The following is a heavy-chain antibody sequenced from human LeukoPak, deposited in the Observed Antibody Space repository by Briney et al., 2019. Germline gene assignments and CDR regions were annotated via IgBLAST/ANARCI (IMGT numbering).Heavy chain of an antibody. Sequence: VASVKVSCKASGYPFTGYYLHWVRQAPGQGLEWIGWINPNSGFTNYAQKFQGRVTMTRDTSISTAYMELSRLRSDDTAVYYCARLADCSSSSCRSFDYWGQGTLVTVSS. CDR2: INPNSGFT. D-gene: IGHD2-2*01. J-gene: IGHJ4*02. V-gene: IGHV1-2*02. CDR3: ARLADCSSSSCRSFDY. CDR1: GYPFTGYY.